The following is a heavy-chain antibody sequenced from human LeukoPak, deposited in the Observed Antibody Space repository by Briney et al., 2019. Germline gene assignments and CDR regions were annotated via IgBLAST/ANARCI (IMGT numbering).Heavy chain of an antibody. V-gene: IGHV4-39*02. CDR2: ISYSGNT. Sequence: SETLSLTCTVSGGSIISSNHYWGWIRQPPGKGLEWIGSISYSGNTYYNPSLKSRVTISVDTSKNQCSLKVNSVTASDTAVYYCAREGSGWDLYYHYYYMDVWGKGTTVTISS. D-gene: IGHD6-19*01. CDR3: AREGSGWDLYYHYYYMDV. CDR1: GGSIISSNHY. J-gene: IGHJ6*03.